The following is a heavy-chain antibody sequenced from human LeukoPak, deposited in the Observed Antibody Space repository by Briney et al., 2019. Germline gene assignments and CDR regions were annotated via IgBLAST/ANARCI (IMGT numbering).Heavy chain of an antibody. D-gene: IGHD3-10*01. CDR3: ARQAGTGYFDY. J-gene: IGHJ4*02. CDR1: GYSISSGYY. Sequence: PSETLSLTCAVSGYSISSGYYWGWIRQPPGKGLEWIGSIYHSGNTYYNPSLKSRVTISVDTSKNQFSLKLSSVTAADTAVYYCARQAGTGYFDYWGQGTLVTVSS. CDR2: IYHSGNT. V-gene: IGHV4-38-2*01.